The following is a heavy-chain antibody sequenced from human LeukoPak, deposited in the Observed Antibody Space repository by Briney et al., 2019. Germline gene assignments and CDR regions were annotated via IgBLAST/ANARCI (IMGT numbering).Heavy chain of an antibody. J-gene: IGHJ4*02. CDR2: IYCGGST. CDR3: ATSIAARPESPLQL. D-gene: IGHD6-6*01. CDR1: GGSISSYY. Sequence: SETLSLTCTVSGGSISSYYWSWIRQPPGKGLEWIGYIYCGGSTNYNPSLKSRVTISVDTSKNQFSLKLSSVTAADTAVYYCATSIAARPESPLQLWGQGILVTFSS. V-gene: IGHV4-59*01.